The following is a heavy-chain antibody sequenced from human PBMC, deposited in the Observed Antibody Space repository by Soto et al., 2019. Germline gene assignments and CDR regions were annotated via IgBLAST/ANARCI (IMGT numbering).Heavy chain of an antibody. Sequence: QVQLQQWGAGLLKPSETLSLTCAVYGGSFSGYYWSWIRQPPGQGLEWIGEINHSGSTNYNPSLKRRVTIAVDTSKNQFSLKLSAGTAADTAVYYCARERPMDGSGSLQHMYYFDYWGQGTLVTVSS. D-gene: IGHD3-10*01. V-gene: IGHV4-34*01. CDR3: ARERPMDGSGSLQHMYYFDY. CDR2: INHSGST. J-gene: IGHJ4*02. CDR1: GGSFSGYY.